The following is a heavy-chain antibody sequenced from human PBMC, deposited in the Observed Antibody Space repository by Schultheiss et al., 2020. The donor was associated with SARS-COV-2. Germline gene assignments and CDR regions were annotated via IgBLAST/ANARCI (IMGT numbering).Heavy chain of an antibody. D-gene: IGHD5-12*01. J-gene: IGHJ5*02. CDR2: IWYDGSNK. CDR1: GFTFSSYG. V-gene: IGHV3-33*01. Sequence: GGSLRLSCAASGFTFSSYGMHWVRQAPGKGLEWVAVIWYDGSNKYYADSVKGRFTISRDNSKNTLYLQMNSLRAEDTAVYYCARGMGLGIPLSGYDFSALSWGQGTLVTVAS. CDR3: ARGMGLGIPLSGYDFSALS.